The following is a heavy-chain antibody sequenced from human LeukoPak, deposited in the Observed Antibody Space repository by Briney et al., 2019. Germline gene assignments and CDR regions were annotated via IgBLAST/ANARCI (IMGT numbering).Heavy chain of an antibody. J-gene: IGHJ4*02. CDR3: AREEPYSSSWYPIDY. D-gene: IGHD6-13*01. CDR1: GFTFSSYS. Sequence: GGSLRLSCAASGFTFSSYSMNWVRQAPGKGLEWVSSISSSSSYIYYADSVKGRFTISRDNAKNSLYLQMNSLRAEDTAVYHCAREEPYSSSWYPIDYWGQGTLVTVSS. CDR2: ISSSSSYI. V-gene: IGHV3-21*01.